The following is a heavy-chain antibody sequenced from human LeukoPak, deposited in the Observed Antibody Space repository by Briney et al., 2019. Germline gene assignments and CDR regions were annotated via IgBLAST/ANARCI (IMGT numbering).Heavy chain of an antibody. CDR1: GGSISSYY. J-gene: IGHJ3*01. CDR3: AAGWGIDAFDF. V-gene: IGHV4-59*03. D-gene: IGHD7-27*01. CDR2: VYYTGNT. Sequence: SETLSLTCNVSGGSISSYYWSWIRQPPGKGLEWIGFVYYTGNTNYSPSLKSRVSISLETSKSRFSLKVTSVTAADTAVYYCAAGWGIDAFDFWGQGTLVTVAS.